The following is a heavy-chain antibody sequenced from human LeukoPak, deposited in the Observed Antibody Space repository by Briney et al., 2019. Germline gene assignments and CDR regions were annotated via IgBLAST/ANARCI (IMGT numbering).Heavy chain of an antibody. CDR1: GFTLDDYG. CDR3: ARGGVLRFLEWYTVDAFDI. CDR2: INWNGGST. Sequence: GGSLRLSCAASGFTLDDYGMSWVRQAPGKGLEWVSGINWNGGSTGYADSVKGRFTISRDNAKNSLYLQMNSLRAEDTALYYCARGGVLRFLEWYTVDAFDIWGQGTMVTVSS. J-gene: IGHJ3*02. D-gene: IGHD3-3*01. V-gene: IGHV3-20*04.